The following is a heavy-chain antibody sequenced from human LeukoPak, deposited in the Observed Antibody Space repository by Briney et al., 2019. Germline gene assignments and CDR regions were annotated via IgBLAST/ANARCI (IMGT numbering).Heavy chain of an antibody. V-gene: IGHV3-23*01. CDR3: AKHDSFIPS. CDR1: GFTFSNYA. J-gene: IGHJ5*02. Sequence: PGGSLRLSCAASGFTFSNYAMSWVRQAPGKGLEWVSGVSDSGRSTYYTDSVKGRCAISRGNSKNTVSLQMNNVRAEDTAVYFCAKHDSFIPSWGQGILVTVSS. CDR2: VSDSGRST. D-gene: IGHD3-16*02.